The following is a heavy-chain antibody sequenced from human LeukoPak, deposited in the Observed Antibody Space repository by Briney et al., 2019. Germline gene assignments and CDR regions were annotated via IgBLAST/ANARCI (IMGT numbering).Heavy chain of an antibody. J-gene: IGHJ4*02. CDR1: GFTFSSYG. D-gene: IGHD6-19*01. Sequence: GRSLRLSCAASGFTFSSYGMHWVRQAPGKGLEWVAVISYDGSNKYYADSVKGRFTISRDNSKNTLYLQMNSLRAEDTAVYYCARVYSGSSGWYGGFDYWGQGTLVTVSS. CDR2: ISYDGSNK. V-gene: IGHV3-30*03. CDR3: ARVYSGSSGWYGGFDY.